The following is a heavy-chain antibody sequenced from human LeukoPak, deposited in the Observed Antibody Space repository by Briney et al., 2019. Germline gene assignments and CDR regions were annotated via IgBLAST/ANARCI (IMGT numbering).Heavy chain of an antibody. D-gene: IGHD3-3*01. V-gene: IGHV1-2*06. CDR2: INPNSGGT. J-gene: IGHJ6*04. CDR1: GYTFTGYY. Sequence: ASVKVSCKASGYTFTGYYMHWVRQAPGQGLEWMGRINPNSGGTNYAQKFQGRVTMTRDTSTSTAYMELSRLRSDDTAVYYCARPGEAIFGVVISPVDVWGKGTTVTVSS. CDR3: ARPGEAIFGVVISPVDV.